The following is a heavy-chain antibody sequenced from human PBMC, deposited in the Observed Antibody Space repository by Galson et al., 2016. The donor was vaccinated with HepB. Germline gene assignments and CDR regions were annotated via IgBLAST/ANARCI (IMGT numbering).Heavy chain of an antibody. CDR1: GFTFDDYT. CDR2: ISWDGGST. V-gene: IGHV3-43*01. Sequence: SLRLSCAASGFTFDDYTMHWVRQAPGKGLEWVSLISWDGGSTYYADSVKGRFTISRDNSKNSLYLQMNSLRTEDTALYYCAKDRRSGRTDHYYYTYYYYYGMDVWGQGTTVTVSS. J-gene: IGHJ6*02. CDR3: AKDRRSGRTDHYYYTYYYYYGMDV. D-gene: IGHD3-3*01.